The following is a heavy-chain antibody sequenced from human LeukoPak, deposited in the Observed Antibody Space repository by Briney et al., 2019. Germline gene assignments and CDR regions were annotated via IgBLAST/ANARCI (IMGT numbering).Heavy chain of an antibody. CDR1: GFTFSSYW. V-gene: IGHV3-74*01. J-gene: IGHJ3*02. Sequence: GGSLRLSCAGSGFTFSSYWMHWVRQAPGKGLVWVSRINSDGSSTSYADSVKGRFTISRDNAKNTLYLQMNSLRAEDTAVYYCARDGGLHAFDIWGQGTMVTVSS. CDR2: INSDGSST. D-gene: IGHD3-16*01. CDR3: ARDGGLHAFDI.